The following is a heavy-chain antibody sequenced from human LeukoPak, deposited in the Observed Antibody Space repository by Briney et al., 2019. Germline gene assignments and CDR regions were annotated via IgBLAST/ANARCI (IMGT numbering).Heavy chain of an antibody. V-gene: IGHV3-21*01. CDR3: ARGIGDGYNSDY. J-gene: IGHJ4*02. D-gene: IGHD5-24*01. CDR2: ISSSSSYI. CDR1: GFTLSSYS. Sequence: GGSLRLSCAASGFTLSSYSMNWVRQAPGKGLEWVSSISSSSSYIYYADSVKGRFTISRDNAKNSLYLQMNSLRAEDTAVYYCARGIGDGYNSDYWGQGTLVTVSS.